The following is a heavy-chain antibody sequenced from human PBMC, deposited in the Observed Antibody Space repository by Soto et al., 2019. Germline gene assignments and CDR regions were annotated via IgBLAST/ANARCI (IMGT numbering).Heavy chain of an antibody. D-gene: IGHD3-9*01. CDR1: GGSISSSSYY. Sequence: QLQLQESGPGLVKPSETLSLTCTVSGGSISSSSYYWGWIRQPPGKGLEWIGSIYYSGSTYYNPSLKSRFTISVDTSKNQFSLKLSSVTAADTAVYYCARLGTYYDILTGYPYPRFDYWGQGTLVTVSS. J-gene: IGHJ4*02. CDR2: IYYSGST. V-gene: IGHV4-39*01. CDR3: ARLGTYYDILTGYPYPRFDY.